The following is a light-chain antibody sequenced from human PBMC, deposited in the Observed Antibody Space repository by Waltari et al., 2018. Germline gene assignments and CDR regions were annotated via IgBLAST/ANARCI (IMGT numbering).Light chain of an antibody. CDR2: DVS. J-gene: IGKJ2*01. Sequence: EIVLTQSPATLPLSPGERATLPCRTSQSVSNYLAWYQQKPGQAPRLLIYDVSTRATGIPARFSGSRSGPEFTLTISSLEPDDVAVYYWQQRGNWPVDTCGQGTKLEIK. CDR3: QQRGNWPVDT. V-gene: IGKV3-11*01. CDR1: QSVSNY.